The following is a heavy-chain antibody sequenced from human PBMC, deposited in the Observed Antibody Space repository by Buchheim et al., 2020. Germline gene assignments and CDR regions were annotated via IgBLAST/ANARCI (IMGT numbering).Heavy chain of an antibody. V-gene: IGHV3-33*01. J-gene: IGHJ3*02. CDR3: ARADTTYYYDSSGYSPAFDI. Sequence: QVQLVESGGGVVQPGRSLRLSCAASGFTFSSYGMHWVRQAPGKGLEWVAVIWYDGSNKYYADSVKGRFTISSDNSKNTLYLQMNSLRAEDTAVYYCARADTTYYYDSSGYSPAFDIWGQGT. CDR2: IWYDGSNK. CDR1: GFTFSSYG. D-gene: IGHD3-22*01.